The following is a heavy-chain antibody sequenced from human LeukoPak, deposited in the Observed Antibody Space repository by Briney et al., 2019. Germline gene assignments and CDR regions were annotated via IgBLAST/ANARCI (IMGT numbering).Heavy chain of an antibody. CDR1: GDSLSPFY. CDR3: ARDYGQDMGFDH. V-gene: IGHV4-59*01. Sequence: RPSETLSLTCSVSGDSLSPFYWSWIRQPPGKALEWIGDIHYSGRTNYNPPVRTRLSLTADTSNNQLSLKLTSVSVADTAVYYCARDYGQDMGFDHWGQGALVIVSS. D-gene: IGHD4-17*01. J-gene: IGHJ4*02. CDR2: IHYSGRT.